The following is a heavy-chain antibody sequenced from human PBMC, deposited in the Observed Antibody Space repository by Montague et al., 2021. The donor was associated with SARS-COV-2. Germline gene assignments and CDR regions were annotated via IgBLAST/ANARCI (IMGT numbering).Heavy chain of an antibody. J-gene: IGHJ4*02. CDR3: ATSGVRAYTYGRGARFDY. D-gene: IGHD5-18*01. CDR2: IKSRSDGGTI. V-gene: IGHV3-15*01. Sequence: SLRLSCAASGLTFNSVWMNWVRQAPGKGLEWVGRIKSRSDGGTIDYAAPVNGRFTISRDDSQNTLYLQMNSLIADDTAVYYCATSGVRAYTYGRGARFDYWGQGTLVTVSS. CDR1: GLTFNSVW.